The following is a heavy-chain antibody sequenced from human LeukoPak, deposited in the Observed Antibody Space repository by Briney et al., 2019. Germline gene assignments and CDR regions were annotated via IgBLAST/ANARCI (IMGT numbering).Heavy chain of an antibody. CDR3: ARGLDGGYVPLDY. J-gene: IGHJ4*02. Sequence: SVKVSCKASGGTFSSYAISWVRQAPGQGLEWMGGIIPIFGTANYAQKFQGRVTITADESTSTAYMELSSLRSEDTAVYYCARGLDGGYVPLDYWGQGTLVTVSS. CDR1: GGTFSSYA. CDR2: IIPIFGTA. V-gene: IGHV1-69*13. D-gene: IGHD5-12*01.